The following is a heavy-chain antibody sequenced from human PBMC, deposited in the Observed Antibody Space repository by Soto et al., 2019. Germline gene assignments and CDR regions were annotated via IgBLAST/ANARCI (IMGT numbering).Heavy chain of an antibody. CDR1: GGSVSSGAYY. J-gene: IGHJ3*02. Sequence: SETLSLTCTVSGGSVSSGAYYWTWIRQRPGKGLEWIGYIYYSGSTYYSPSLKSRLSISLDTSKNQFSLRLSSVAAADTAMYYCARARLRAVYAFDIWGQGTMVTVSS. CDR2: IYYSGST. CDR3: ARARLRAVYAFDI. V-gene: IGHV4-31*03. D-gene: IGHD5-12*01.